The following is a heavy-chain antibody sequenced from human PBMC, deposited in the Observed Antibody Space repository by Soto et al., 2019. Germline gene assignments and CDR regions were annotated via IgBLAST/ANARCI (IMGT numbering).Heavy chain of an antibody. CDR3: ARDRSGYGSGSYYSN. CDR2: ISAYNGNT. V-gene: IGHV1-18*01. J-gene: IGHJ4*02. CDR1: GYTFTSYG. Sequence: ASVKVSCKASGYTFTSYGISWVRQAPGQGLEWMGWISAYNGNTNYAQKLQGRVTMTTDTSTSTAYMELSSLRSEDTAVYYCARDRSGYGSGSYYSNWGQGTLVTVSS. D-gene: IGHD3-10*01.